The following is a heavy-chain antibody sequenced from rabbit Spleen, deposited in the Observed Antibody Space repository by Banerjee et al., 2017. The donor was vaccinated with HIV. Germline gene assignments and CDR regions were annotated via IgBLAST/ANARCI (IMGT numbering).Heavy chain of an antibody. V-gene: IGHV1S47*01. Sequence: QEQLEESGGGLVQPGGSLKLSCKASGFDFSNYGVSWVRQPPGKGLEWIGYIDPVFGITYYANWVNGRFSISRENAQNTVFLQMTSLTAADTATYFCARDGAGGTYFNLWGPGTLVTVS. CDR3: ARDGAGGTYFNL. CDR2: IDPVFGIT. J-gene: IGHJ4*01. D-gene: IGHD8-1*01. CDR1: GFDFSNYG.